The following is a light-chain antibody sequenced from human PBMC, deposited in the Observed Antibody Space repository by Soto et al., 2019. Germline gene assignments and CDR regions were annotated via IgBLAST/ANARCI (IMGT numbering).Light chain of an antibody. CDR2: DAS. CDR1: QSVSSY. Sequence: EIVLTQSPATLSLSPGERATLSCRASQSVSSYLAWYQQKPGQAPRLLIYDASNRATGIPARFSGSGSGTDFTLTIGSLEPEDAAVYYCQQRSSWPPTFGQGTKLEIK. CDR3: QQRSSWPPT. V-gene: IGKV3-11*01. J-gene: IGKJ2*01.